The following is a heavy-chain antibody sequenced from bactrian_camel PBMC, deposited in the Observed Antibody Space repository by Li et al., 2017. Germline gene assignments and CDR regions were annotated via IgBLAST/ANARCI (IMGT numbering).Heavy chain of an antibody. CDR2: IETNYLGGGGT. D-gene: IGHD2*01. Sequence: DVQLVESGGGSVQDGGSLRLSCAARTGTFRSACMGWIRQAPGKEREGVAAIETNYLGGGGTYYADSAKGRFTISRNSAENTVYLHMTNLCPEDTAMYYCAAANHPYILTPMDPSAYYYWGQGTQVTVS. V-gene: IGHV3S40*01. CDR3: AAANHPYILTPMDPSAYYY. CDR1: TGTFRSAC. J-gene: IGHJ4*01.